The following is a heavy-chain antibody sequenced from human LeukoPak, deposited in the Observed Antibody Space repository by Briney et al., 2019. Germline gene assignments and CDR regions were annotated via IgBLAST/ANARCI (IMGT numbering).Heavy chain of an antibody. D-gene: IGHD3-3*01. J-gene: IGHJ5*02. CDR1: GFTFSSYS. V-gene: IGHV3-21*04. Sequence: PGGSLRLSCAASGFTFSSYSMNWVRQAPGKGLEWVSSISSSSSYIYYADSVKGRFTISRDNSKNTLHLQMNSLRAEDTAVYYCAKSFAEWLLSPLYAAWGQGTLVTVSS. CDR2: ISSSSSYI. CDR3: AKSFAEWLLSPLYAA.